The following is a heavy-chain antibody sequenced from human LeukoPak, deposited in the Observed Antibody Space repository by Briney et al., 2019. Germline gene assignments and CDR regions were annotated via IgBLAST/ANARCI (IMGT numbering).Heavy chain of an antibody. Sequence: PGGSLRLSCAASGFTFSGYWMSWVRQAPGKGLEWVSAIGISGGSTYYADSVKGRFTISRDNSKKTLYLQMSSLRAEDTALYYCAKDRELDNVLTGYYDYWGQGIPVTVSS. J-gene: IGHJ4*02. D-gene: IGHD3-9*01. CDR2: IGISGGST. CDR1: GFTFSGYW. CDR3: AKDRELDNVLTGYYDY. V-gene: IGHV3-23*01.